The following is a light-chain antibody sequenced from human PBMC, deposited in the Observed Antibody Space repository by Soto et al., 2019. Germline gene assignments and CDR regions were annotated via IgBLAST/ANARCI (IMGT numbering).Light chain of an antibody. CDR2: DAS. CDR1: QSISSY. Sequence: DILLTQSPVTLSLSPGQRATLSCRASQSISSYLAWYQVKHGQAPRLLXYDASSRATGVPARFSGSGSGTDFSLTISGLEPEDVAVYYCQQRSQWPPMTFGQGTRLEIK. V-gene: IGKV3-11*01. J-gene: IGKJ5*01. CDR3: QQRSQWPPMT.